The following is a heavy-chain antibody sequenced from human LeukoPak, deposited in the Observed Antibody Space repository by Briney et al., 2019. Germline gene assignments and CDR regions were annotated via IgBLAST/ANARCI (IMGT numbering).Heavy chain of an antibody. D-gene: IGHD3-10*02. J-gene: IGHJ6*04. CDR1: GFTLGDYY. V-gene: IGHV3-11*04. CDR2: ISSAAFST. CDR3: AELGITMIGGV. Sequence: GGSLTLSCAASGFTLGDYYMGWIRQAPGKGLEWVSSISSAAFSTYYADSVKGRFTISRDNANNSMSLQMNSLRAEDTAVYYCAELGITMIGGVWGKGTTVTISS.